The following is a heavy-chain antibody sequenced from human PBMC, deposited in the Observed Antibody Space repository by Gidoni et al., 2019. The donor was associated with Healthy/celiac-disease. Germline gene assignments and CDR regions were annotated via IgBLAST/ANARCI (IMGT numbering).Heavy chain of an antibody. CDR2: ITHSGGT. D-gene: IGHD3-10*01. CDR3: ARAPMVRGPYGMDV. V-gene: IGHV4-34*01. J-gene: IGHJ6*01. Sequence: QVQLRQWGAGLLTPSETLSLTCAVCGGSFRGYYWSWIRQPPGKGLELIGEITHSGGTNYNPSLKSRVTISVDTSKYQFSLKLSAVTAADTAVYYCARAPMVRGPYGMDVWGQGTTVTVSS. CDR1: GGSFRGYY.